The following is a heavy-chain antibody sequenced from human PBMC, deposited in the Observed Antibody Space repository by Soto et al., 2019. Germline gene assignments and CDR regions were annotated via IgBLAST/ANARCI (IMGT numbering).Heavy chain of an antibody. CDR3: ASLEGGDTLAY. V-gene: IGHV4-30-4*01. J-gene: IGHJ4*02. CDR2: IYYSGST. Sequence: SETLSLTCTVSGGSISSGDYYWRWIRQPPGKGLEWIGYIYYSGSTYYNPSLKSRVTISVDTSKNQFSLKLSSVTAADTAVYYCASLEGGDTLAYWGQGTMVTVSS. D-gene: IGHD1-26*01. CDR1: GGSISSGDYY.